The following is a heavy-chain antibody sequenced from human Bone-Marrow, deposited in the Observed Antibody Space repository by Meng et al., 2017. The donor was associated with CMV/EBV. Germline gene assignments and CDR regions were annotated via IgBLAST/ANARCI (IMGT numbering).Heavy chain of an antibody. CDR1: GYTFTSYY. J-gene: IGHJ6*02. V-gene: IGHV1-69*05. CDR2: IIPIFGTA. CDR3: AREGKFEYSYGYYYGMDV. D-gene: IGHD5-18*01. Sequence: SVKVSCKASGYTFTSYYMHWVRQAPGQGLEWMGGIIPIFGTANYAQKFQGRVTITTDESTSTAYMELSSLRSEDTAVYYCAREGKFEYSYGYYYGMDVWGQGTTVTVSS.